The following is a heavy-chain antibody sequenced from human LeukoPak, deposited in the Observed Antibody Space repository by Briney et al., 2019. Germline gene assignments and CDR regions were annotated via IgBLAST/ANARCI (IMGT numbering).Heavy chain of an antibody. Sequence: PGGSLRLSCAASGFTFSSYGMHWVRQAPGKGLEWVAVISYDGSNKYYADSVKGRFTISRDNSKNTLYLQMNSLRAEDTAVYYYAKPPYYDFWSGLDYWGQGTLVTVSS. D-gene: IGHD3-3*01. CDR1: GFTFSSYG. V-gene: IGHV3-30*18. CDR2: ISYDGSNK. J-gene: IGHJ4*02. CDR3: AKPPYYDFWSGLDY.